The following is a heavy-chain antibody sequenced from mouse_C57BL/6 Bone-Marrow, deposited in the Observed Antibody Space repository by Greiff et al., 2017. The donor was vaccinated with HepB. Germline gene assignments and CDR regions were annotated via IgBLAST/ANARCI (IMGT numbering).Heavy chain of an antibody. Sequence: EVKLVESGGGLVKPGGSLKLSCAASGFTFSDYGMHWVRQAPEKGLEWVAYISSGSSTIYYADTVKGRFTISRDNAKNTLFLQMTSLRSEDTAMYYCARRPFTTVVSNYFDYWGQGTTLTVSS. CDR2: ISSGSSTI. D-gene: IGHD1-1*01. CDR1: GFTFSDYG. CDR3: ARRPFTTVVSNYFDY. J-gene: IGHJ2*01. V-gene: IGHV5-17*01.